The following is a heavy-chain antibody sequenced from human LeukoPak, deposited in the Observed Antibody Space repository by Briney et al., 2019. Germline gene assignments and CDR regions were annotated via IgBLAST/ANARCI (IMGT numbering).Heavy chain of an antibody. V-gene: IGHV4-34*01. Sequence: SETLSLTCDVYSTSFSGYYWSWICQTPGKGLEWIRQINHSGSTLYNPSLESRLTISLDTSKNQFSLNLNSVTAADTAVYYCARGPSPNADPFDSWGQGTLVTVSP. CDR2: INHSGST. J-gene: IGHJ4*02. D-gene: IGHD4/OR15-4a*01. CDR1: STSFSGYY. CDR3: ARGPSPNADPFDS.